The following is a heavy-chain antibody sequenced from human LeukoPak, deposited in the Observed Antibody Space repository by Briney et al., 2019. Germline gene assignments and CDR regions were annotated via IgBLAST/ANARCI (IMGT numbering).Heavy chain of an antibody. J-gene: IGHJ4*02. CDR2: IYPGDSDA. CDR1: WYKLNSYW. D-gene: IGHD1-26*01. V-gene: IGHV5-51*01. CDR3: ARRRDLYSGSYYPFDY. Sequence: GESLKISWKGFWYKLNSYWIGWGRQVPGKGPKGMGIIYPGDSDARYSPSFQGQVTISADKSISTAYLQWSSLKASDTAMYYCARRRDLYSGSYYPFDYWGQGTLVTVSS.